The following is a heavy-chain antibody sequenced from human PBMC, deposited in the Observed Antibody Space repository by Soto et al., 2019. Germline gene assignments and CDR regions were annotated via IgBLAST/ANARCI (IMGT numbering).Heavy chain of an antibody. D-gene: IGHD6-13*01. CDR2: IIPIFGTA. CDR3: ARDQRISYSSSSLFGMDV. J-gene: IGHJ6*02. CDR1: GGTFSSYA. V-gene: IGHV1-69*01. Sequence: QVQLVQYGAEVKKPGSSLKVSCKASGGTFSSYAISWVRQAPGQGREWMGGIIPIFGTANYAQKFQGRVTITADESTSTAYMEMSRLRSEDTAVYYCARDQRISYSSSSLFGMDVWGQGYTVTVSS.